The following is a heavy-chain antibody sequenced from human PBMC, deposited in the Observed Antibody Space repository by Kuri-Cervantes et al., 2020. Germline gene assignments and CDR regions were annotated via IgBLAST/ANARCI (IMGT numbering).Heavy chain of an antibody. V-gene: IGHV3-30*03. CDR3: AIGEVTNYYYHGMDV. D-gene: IGHD3-3*01. J-gene: IGHJ6*02. CDR1: GFTFSSYD. Sequence: GESLKISCAASGFTFSSYDMHWVRQAPGKGLEWVAVISYDGSNKYYADSVKGRFTISRDNSKNTLYLQMNSLRAEDTAVYYCAIGEVTNYYYHGMDVWGQGTTVTVSS. CDR2: ISYDGSNK.